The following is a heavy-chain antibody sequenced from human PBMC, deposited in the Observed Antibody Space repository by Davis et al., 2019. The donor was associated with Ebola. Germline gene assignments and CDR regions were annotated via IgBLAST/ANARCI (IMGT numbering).Heavy chain of an antibody. D-gene: IGHD3-22*01. J-gene: IGHJ4*02. CDR2: ISYDGSNK. V-gene: IGHV3-30-3*01. Sequence: GESLKISCAASGFTFSSYAMHWVRQAPGKGLEWVAVISYDGSNKYYADSVKGRFTISRDNSKNTLYLQMNSLRAEDTAVYYCARDNYYDSSGYYYYFDYWGQGTLVTVSS. CDR1: GFTFSSYA. CDR3: ARDNYYDSSGYYYYFDY.